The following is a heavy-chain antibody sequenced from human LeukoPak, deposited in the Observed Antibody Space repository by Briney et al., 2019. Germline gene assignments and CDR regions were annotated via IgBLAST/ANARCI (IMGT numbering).Heavy chain of an antibody. J-gene: IGHJ4*02. V-gene: IGHV4-4*02. CDR2: IYHSGST. CDR1: GGSISSSNW. D-gene: IGHD3-10*01. CDR3: AMLNYYGSGSYDY. Sequence: SETLSLTCAVSGGSISSSNWWSWVRQPPGKGLEWIGEIYHSGSTNYNPSLKSRVTISVGKSKNQFSLKLSSVTAADTAVYYCAMLNYYGSGSYDYWGQGTLVTVSS.